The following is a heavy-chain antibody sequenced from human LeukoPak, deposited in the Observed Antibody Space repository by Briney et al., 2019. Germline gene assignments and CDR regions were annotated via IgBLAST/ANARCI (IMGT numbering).Heavy chain of an antibody. CDR1: GFAFSGYS. Sequence: GGSLRLSCAASGFAFSGYSMNWVRQAPGKGLEWVSSISSSSSYIYYADSVKGRFTISRDNAKNSLYLQMNSLRAEDTAVYYCARVDVSGYYYPPDYWGQGTLVTVSS. J-gene: IGHJ4*02. V-gene: IGHV3-21*01. D-gene: IGHD3-22*01. CDR3: ARVDVSGYYYPPDY. CDR2: ISSSSSYI.